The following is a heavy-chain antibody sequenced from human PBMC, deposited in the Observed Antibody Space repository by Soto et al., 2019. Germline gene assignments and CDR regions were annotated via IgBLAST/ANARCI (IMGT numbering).Heavy chain of an antibody. CDR1: GFTFSSYG. D-gene: IGHD1-20*01. V-gene: IGHV3-33*01. Sequence: QVQLVESGGGVVQPGRSLRLSCAASGFTFSSYGMHWVRQAPGKGLEWVAVIWYDGSNKYYADSVKGRFTISRDNSKNTLYLQMNSLRAEDTAVYYCARDGTDNGNYAYYGMDVWGQGTTVTVSS. CDR2: IWYDGSNK. J-gene: IGHJ6*02. CDR3: ARDGTDNGNYAYYGMDV.